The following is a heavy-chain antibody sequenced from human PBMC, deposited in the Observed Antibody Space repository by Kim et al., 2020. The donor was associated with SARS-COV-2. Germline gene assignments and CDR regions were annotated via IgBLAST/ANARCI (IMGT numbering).Heavy chain of an antibody. J-gene: IGHJ6*02. CDR2: ISYDGSNK. V-gene: IGHV3-30*04. Sequence: GGSLRLSCAASGFTFSSYAMHWVRQAPGKGLEWVAVISYDGSNKYYADSVKGRFTISRDNSKNTLYLQMNSLRAEDTAVYYCARVRRGVVAASRYYYYYYGMDVWGQGTTVTVSS. CDR3: ARVRRGVVAASRYYYYYYGMDV. CDR1: GFTFSSYA. D-gene: IGHD2-15*01.